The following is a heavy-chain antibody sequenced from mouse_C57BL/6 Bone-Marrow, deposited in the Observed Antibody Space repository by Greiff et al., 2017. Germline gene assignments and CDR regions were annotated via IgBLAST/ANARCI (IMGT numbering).Heavy chain of an antibody. CDR3: ARPPLQTDWYFDV. J-gene: IGHJ1*03. V-gene: IGHV14-3*01. CDR1: GFNIKNTY. Sequence: EVKLMESVAELVRPGASVKLSCTASGFNIKNTYMHWVKQRPEQGLEWIGRIDPGDGDTNYNGKFKGKATLTADKSSSTAYMQLSSLTSEDSAVYFCARPPLQTDWYFDVWGTGTTVTVSS. CDR2: IDPGDGDT.